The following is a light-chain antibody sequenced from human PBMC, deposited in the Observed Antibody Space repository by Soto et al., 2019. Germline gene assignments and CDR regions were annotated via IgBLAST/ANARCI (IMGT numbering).Light chain of an antibody. J-gene: IGLJ2*01. CDR1: SSNIGAGYD. Sequence: QSVLTQPPSVSGAPGQRVIISCTGSSSNIGAGYDVPWYQQLPGTAPKLLIYGNSNRPSGVPDRFSGSKSGTSASLAITGLQAEDEADYYCQSYDSSRGGVFGGGTKLTVL. CDR3: QSYDSSRGGV. V-gene: IGLV1-40*01. CDR2: GNS.